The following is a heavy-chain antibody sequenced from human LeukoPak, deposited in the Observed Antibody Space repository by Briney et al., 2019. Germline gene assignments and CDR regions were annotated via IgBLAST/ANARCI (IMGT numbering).Heavy chain of an antibody. CDR3: ARDQYYYDSSAPPLY. CDR2: ISSSGNTI. Sequence: GGSLTLSCAASGFSFSDYYMSWIRQAPGKGLEWVSYISSSGNTIYYADSLKGRFTISRNNAKNSLYLQMNSLRAEDTAVYYCARDQYYYDSSAPPLYWGQGTLVTVSS. J-gene: IGHJ4*02. D-gene: IGHD3-22*01. V-gene: IGHV3-11*01. CDR1: GFSFSDYY.